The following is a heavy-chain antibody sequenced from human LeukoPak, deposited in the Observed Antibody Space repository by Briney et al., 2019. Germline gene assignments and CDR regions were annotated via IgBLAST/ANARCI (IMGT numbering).Heavy chain of an antibody. CDR1: GFTFSSYA. J-gene: IGHJ4*02. D-gene: IGHD1-26*01. CDR3: ARDPIFSGSYGVFDY. V-gene: IGHV3-23*01. Sequence: GGSLRHSCAASGFTFSSYAMSWVRQAPGKGLEWVSAISGSGGSTYYADSVKGRFTISRDNAKNSLYLQMNSLRAEDTAVYYCARDPIFSGSYGVFDYWGLGTLVTVSS. CDR2: ISGSGGST.